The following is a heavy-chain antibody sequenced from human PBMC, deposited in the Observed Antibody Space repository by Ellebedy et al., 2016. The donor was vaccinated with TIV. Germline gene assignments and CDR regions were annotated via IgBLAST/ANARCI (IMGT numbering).Heavy chain of an antibody. V-gene: IGHV3-30*01. CDR3: ARVANRGTQRNWFDP. J-gene: IGHJ5*02. CDR2: ISYDGSNK. CDR1: GFTFSSYA. D-gene: IGHD7-27*01. Sequence: GGSLRLSCAASGFTFSSYAMHWVRQAPGKGLEWVAVISYDGSNKYYADSVKGRFTISRDNSKNTLYLQMNSLRAEDTAVYYCARVANRGTQRNWFDPWGQGTLVTVSS.